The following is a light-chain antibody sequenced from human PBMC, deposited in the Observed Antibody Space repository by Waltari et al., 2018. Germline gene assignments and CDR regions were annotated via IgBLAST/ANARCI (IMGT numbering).Light chain of an antibody. V-gene: IGLV2-23*02. CDR3: CSYAGNKWL. CDR1: SGDVGLFNL. CDR2: PVD. Sequence: QSALTQPASVSGSPGQSITISCSGSSGDVGLFNLVSWYQQHPGKAPQLFIYPVDDRPSGVSYRFSASKSGHTASLTISGLQPEDEADYYCCSYAGNKWLFGGGTKVTVL. J-gene: IGLJ3*02.